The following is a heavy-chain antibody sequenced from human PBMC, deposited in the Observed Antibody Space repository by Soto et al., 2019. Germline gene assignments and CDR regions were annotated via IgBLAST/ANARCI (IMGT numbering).Heavy chain of an antibody. D-gene: IGHD2-8*02. Sequence: SVKVSCKAFGYTFSGYYIPWVRRAPGQGLKWMGRMNPNSGGTDYAQKFQGRVTITRDTSIIKAYMELSSLISDDMAVYYCARDHSSVYCTGDNCYYEIDVWG. V-gene: IGHV1-2*06. J-gene: IGHJ6*02. CDR2: MNPNSGGT. CDR3: ARDHSSVYCTGDNCYYEIDV. CDR1: GYTFSGYY.